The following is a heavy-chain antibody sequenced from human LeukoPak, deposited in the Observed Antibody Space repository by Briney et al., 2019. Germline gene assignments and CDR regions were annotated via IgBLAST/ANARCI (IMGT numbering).Heavy chain of an antibody. CDR1: GYTFTGYY. V-gene: IGHV1-2*02. CDR2: INPNSGGT. Sequence: GASVKVSCKASGYTFTGYYMHWVRQAPGQGLEWMGWINPNSGGTNYAQKFQGRVTMTRDTSISTAYMELSRLRSDDTAVYYCARDTIFGVVSYYYYYGMDVWGQGTTVTVSS. J-gene: IGHJ6*02. D-gene: IGHD3-3*01. CDR3: ARDTIFGVVSYYYYYGMDV.